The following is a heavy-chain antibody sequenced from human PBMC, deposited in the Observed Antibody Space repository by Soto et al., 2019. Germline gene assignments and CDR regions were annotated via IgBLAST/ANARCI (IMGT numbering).Heavy chain of an antibody. CDR2: IKSKTDGGTT. CDR3: TTDLCSGGSCYD. D-gene: IGHD2-15*01. Sequence: EVQLVESGGGLVKPGGSLRLSCAASGFTFSNAWMNWVRQAPGKGLEWVGRIKSKTDGGTTDYAAPVKGRFTISRDDSKNTLYLQLNSLKTEDTAVYYCTTDLCSGGSCYDWGQGTLVTVSS. V-gene: IGHV3-15*07. CDR1: GFTFSNAW. J-gene: IGHJ4*02.